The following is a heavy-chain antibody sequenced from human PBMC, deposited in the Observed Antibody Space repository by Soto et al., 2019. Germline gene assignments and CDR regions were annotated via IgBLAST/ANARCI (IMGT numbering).Heavy chain of an antibody. D-gene: IGHD2-2*01. J-gene: IGHJ6*02. CDR1: GYSFTSYW. CDR3: ARRTCSSTSCYLHYYYGMDV. CDR2: IDPSDSYT. V-gene: IGHV5-10-1*01. Sequence: PGESLKLSCTGSGYSFTSYWVSWVRQMPGKGLEWMGRIDPSDSYTNYSPSFQGHVTISADKSISTAYLQWTSLKASDTAMYYCARRTCSSTSCYLHYYYGMDVWGQGTTVTVSS.